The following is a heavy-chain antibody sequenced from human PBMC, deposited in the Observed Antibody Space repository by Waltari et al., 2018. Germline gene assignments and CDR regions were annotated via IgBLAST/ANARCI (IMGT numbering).Heavy chain of an antibody. D-gene: IGHD3-3*01. CDR3: ARPNYDFWSGSPDYYYYYMDV. CDR2: INPNSGGT. CDR1: GYTFTGYY. Sequence: QVQLVQSGAEVKKPGASVKVSCKASGYTFTGYYMHWVRKAPGQGLEWMGWINPNSGGTNYAQKFQGRVTMTRDTSISTAYMELSRLRSDDTAVYYCARPNYDFWSGSPDYYYYYMDVWGKGTTVTISS. V-gene: IGHV1-2*02. J-gene: IGHJ6*03.